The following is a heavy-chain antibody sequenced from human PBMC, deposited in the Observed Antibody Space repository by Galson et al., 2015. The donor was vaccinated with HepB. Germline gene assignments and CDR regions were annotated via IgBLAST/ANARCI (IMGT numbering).Heavy chain of an antibody. V-gene: IGHV3-23*01. CDR1: GFNFNTYG. J-gene: IGHJ4*02. CDR3: AKDRYNGYYPRVFDH. D-gene: IGHD2-2*03. Sequence: SLRLSCAASGFNFNTYGMSWVRQAPGKGLEWVSTISASGDKTTYADSVKGRFTISRDNSKNTVYVQMNSLRAGDTAIYYCAKDRYNGYYPRVFDHWGQGTLVTVSS. CDR2: ISASGDKT.